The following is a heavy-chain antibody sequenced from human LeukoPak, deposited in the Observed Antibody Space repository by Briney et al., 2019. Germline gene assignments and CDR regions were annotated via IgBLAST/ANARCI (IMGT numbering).Heavy chain of an antibody. CDR3: ARSLYCSSTSCSDDAFDI. D-gene: IGHD2-2*01. J-gene: IGHJ3*02. Sequence: SQTLSLTCTVSGGSISSGAYYWSWIRQPPGMGLEWIGYIYYSGSTYYNPSLKSRVTISVDTSKNQFSLKLSSVTAADTAVYYCARSLYCSSTSCSDDAFDIWGQGTMVTVSS. CDR2: IYYSGST. CDR1: GGSISSGAYY. V-gene: IGHV4-30-4*08.